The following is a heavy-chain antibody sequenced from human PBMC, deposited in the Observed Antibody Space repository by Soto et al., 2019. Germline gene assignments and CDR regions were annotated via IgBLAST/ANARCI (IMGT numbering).Heavy chain of an antibody. V-gene: IGHV4-34*01. CDR1: GDSIRNLY. CDR3: ARGVPRITMVRGVICWFDP. D-gene: IGHD3-10*01. J-gene: IGHJ5*02. Sequence: PSETLSLTCSVSGDSIRNLYWSWIRQPLGKGLEWIGEINSGGSTNYNPSLKSRLTISVDTSKNQFSLKLSSVTAADTAVYYCARGVPRITMVRGVICWFDPWGQGTLVTVSS. CDR2: INSGGST.